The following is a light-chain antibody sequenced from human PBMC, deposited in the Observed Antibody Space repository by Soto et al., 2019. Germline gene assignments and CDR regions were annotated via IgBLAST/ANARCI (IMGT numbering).Light chain of an antibody. CDR1: QSVSNY. V-gene: IGKV3-20*01. Sequence: EIVLTQSPGTLSLSPGERATFSCRASQSVSNYLAWYQQKPGQAPRLLIYVASSRATGIPDRFSGSGSGTDFTLTISRQEPEDFAVYYCQQYGGSPQTFGQGIKVEIK. J-gene: IGKJ1*01. CDR2: VAS. CDR3: QQYGGSPQT.